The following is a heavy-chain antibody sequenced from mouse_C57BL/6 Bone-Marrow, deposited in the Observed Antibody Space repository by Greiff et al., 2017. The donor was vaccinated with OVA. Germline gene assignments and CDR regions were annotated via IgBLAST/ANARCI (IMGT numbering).Heavy chain of an antibody. J-gene: IGHJ4*01. V-gene: IGHV2-5*01. CDR3: AKKEGGYSLYAMDY. Sequence: QVQLQQSGPGLVQPSQSLSITCTVSGFSLTSYGVHWVRQSPGKGLEWLGVIWRGGSTDYNAAFMSRLSIAKDNSKNQVSFKMNSLQADDTAIYYCAKKEGGYSLYAMDYWGQGTSVTVSS. D-gene: IGHD2-3*01. CDR2: IWRGGST. CDR1: GFSLTSYG.